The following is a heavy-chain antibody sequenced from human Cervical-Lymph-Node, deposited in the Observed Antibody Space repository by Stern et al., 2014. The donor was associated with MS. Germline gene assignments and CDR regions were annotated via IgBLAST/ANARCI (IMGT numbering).Heavy chain of an antibody. CDR3: ARQRYFDY. CDR2: IFPGGSDI. V-gene: IGHV5-51*01. CDR1: GYTFTSYW. J-gene: IGHJ4*02. Sequence: DVQLVESGPEVKRPGESLQISCQASGYTFTSYWIGWARQMPGKGLEWTAIIFPGGSDIRYSPSFQAQVTISADKSSSTAYLQWNNLKASDTAIYYCARQRYFDYWGQGTLVTVSS.